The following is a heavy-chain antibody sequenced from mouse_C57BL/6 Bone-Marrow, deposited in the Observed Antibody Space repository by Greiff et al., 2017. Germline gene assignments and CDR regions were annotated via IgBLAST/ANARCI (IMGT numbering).Heavy chain of an antibody. CDR3: ARPFWDYYAMDY. D-gene: IGHD4-1*01. CDR2: IDPSDSYN. CDR1: GYTFTSYW. V-gene: IGHV1-50*01. J-gene: IGHJ4*01. Sequence: QVQLQQPGAELVKPGASVKLSCKASGYTFTSYWMQWVKQRPGQGLEWIGEIDPSDSYNNYNQKFKGKATLTVDTSSSTAYMQLSSLTSEDSAVYYCARPFWDYYAMDYWGQGTSVTVSS.